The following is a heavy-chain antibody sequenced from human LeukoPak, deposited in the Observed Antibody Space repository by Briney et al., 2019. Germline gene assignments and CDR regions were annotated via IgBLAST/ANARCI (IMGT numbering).Heavy chain of an antibody. D-gene: IGHD6-13*01. Sequence: PSETLSLTCTVSGGSISSSSYYWGWIRQPPGKGLECIGSIYYSGSTYYNPSLKSRVTISVDTSKNQFSLKLSSVTAADTAVYYCARDQVAAAGTRYFQHWGQGTLVTVSS. CDR1: GGSISSSSYY. CDR2: IYYSGST. V-gene: IGHV4-39*02. CDR3: ARDQVAAAGTRYFQH. J-gene: IGHJ1*01.